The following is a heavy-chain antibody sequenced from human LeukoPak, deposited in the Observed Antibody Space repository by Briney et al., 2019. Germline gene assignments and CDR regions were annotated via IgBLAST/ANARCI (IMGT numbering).Heavy chain of an antibody. Sequence: SETLSLTCAVYGGSFSGYYWSWIRQPPGKGLEWIGEINHSGSTNYNPSLKSRVTISVDTSKNQFSLKLSSVTAADTAVYYCARGLNYYGSGSYYSYYYYYGMDVWGQGTTVTVSS. V-gene: IGHV4-34*01. J-gene: IGHJ6*02. CDR3: ARGLNYYGSGSYYSYYYYYGMDV. D-gene: IGHD3-10*01. CDR1: GGSFSGYY. CDR2: INHSGST.